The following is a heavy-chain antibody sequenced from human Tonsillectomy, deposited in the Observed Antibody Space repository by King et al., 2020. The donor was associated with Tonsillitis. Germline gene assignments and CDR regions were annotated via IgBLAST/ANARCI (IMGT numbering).Heavy chain of an antibody. D-gene: IGHD4-11*01. CDR3: ARGRGLTTSFYFDY. CDR2: INHSGST. CDR1: GGSFSSYY. V-gene: IGHV4-34*01. Sequence: VQLQQWGAGLLKPPETLSLTCAVYGGSFSSYYWSWIRQPPGKGLEWIGEINHSGSTNYNPSLKSRVTISVDTSKNQFSLKLTSVTSADTAVYFCARGRGLTTSFYFDYWGQGTLVTVSS. J-gene: IGHJ4*02.